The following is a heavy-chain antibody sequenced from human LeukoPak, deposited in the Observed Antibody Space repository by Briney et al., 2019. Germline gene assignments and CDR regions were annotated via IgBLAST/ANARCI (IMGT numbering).Heavy chain of an antibody. CDR2: IIPIFGTA. CDR3: ASSSTRTTRDYYYYYYYMDV. J-gene: IGHJ6*03. V-gene: IGHV1-69*05. D-gene: IGHD1-1*01. CDR1: GGTFSSYA. Sequence: ASVKVSCKASGGTFSSYAISWVRQAPGQGLEWMGGIIPIFGTANYAQKFQGRVTITTDESTSTAYMELSSLRSEDTAVYYCASSSTRTTRDYYYYYYYMDVWGKGTTVTVSS.